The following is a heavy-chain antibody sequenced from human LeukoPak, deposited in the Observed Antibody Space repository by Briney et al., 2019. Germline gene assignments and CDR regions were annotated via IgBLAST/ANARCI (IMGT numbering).Heavy chain of an antibody. CDR1: GYTFTNYI. CDR2: INAGNGDT. D-gene: IGHD3-16*01. J-gene: IGHJ6*02. V-gene: IGHV1-3*01. Sequence: ASVKVSCKASGYTFTNYIIHWVRQAPGQRLEWMGWINAGNGDTEYSQKFQGRVTTTRDTSASTAYMDLSSLRSEDTAVYYYARVVTRLREGAYQYDLDVWGQGTPVTVSS. CDR3: ARVVTRLREGAYQYDLDV.